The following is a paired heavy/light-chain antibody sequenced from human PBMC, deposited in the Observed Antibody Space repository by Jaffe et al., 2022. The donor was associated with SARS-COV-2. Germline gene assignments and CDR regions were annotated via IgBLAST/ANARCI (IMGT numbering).Light chain of an antibody. CDR1: SSDVGNYNL. V-gene: IGLV2-23*01. CDR2: GDS. CDR3: FSYAGVYTWV. Sequence: QSALTQPASVSGSPGQSITISCTGTSSDVGNYNLVSWYQQHPGKVPKLVIYGDSKRPSGVSDRFSASKSGNTATLTISGLQTEDEGDYYCFSYAGVYTWVFGGGTKLTVL. J-gene: IGLJ3*02.
Heavy chain of an antibody. Sequence: QVQLVQSGAEVKKPGASVKVSCKASGYTFTSHTIHWVRQAPGQGLEYMGWINAGNDNTKFSQKFQGRVSFTRDTFASTAYMELSSLRSEDTAVYFCAREPADGYYIDVWGNGTTVTVS. V-gene: IGHV1-3*01. J-gene: IGHJ6*03. D-gene: IGHD2-8*01. CDR3: AREPADGYYIDV. CDR1: GYTFTSHT. CDR2: INAGNDNT.